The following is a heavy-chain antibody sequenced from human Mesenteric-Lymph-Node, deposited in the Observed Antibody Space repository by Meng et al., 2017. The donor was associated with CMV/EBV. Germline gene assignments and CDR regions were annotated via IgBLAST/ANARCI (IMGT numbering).Heavy chain of an antibody. D-gene: IGHD2-15*01. Sequence: QVQLQQWGAGLFNPWETLSLTCAVYGGSFSGYYWSWIRQPPGKGLEWIGEINHSGVPNYNPSLKSRVTISLDRSKNQFSLKLSSVTAEDTAVYYCARGSDIPVNNYWGQGTLVTVSS. CDR1: GGSFSGYY. CDR2: INHSGVP. CDR3: ARGSDIPVNNY. V-gene: IGHV4-34*01. J-gene: IGHJ4*02.